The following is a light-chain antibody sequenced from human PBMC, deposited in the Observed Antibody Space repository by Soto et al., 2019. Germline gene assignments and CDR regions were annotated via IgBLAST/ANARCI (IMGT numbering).Light chain of an antibody. CDR1: QSFSTSY. J-gene: IGKJ5*01. Sequence: EIVMTQSPATLSVSPGERATLSCRASQSFSTSYLAWYQQRPGQSPRLLIYGASNRATGIPDRFSGTGSGTDFTLTISRLEPEDFAVYYCQQYGSSPYTFGLGTRLEIK. CDR3: QQYGSSPYT. V-gene: IGKV3-20*01. CDR2: GAS.